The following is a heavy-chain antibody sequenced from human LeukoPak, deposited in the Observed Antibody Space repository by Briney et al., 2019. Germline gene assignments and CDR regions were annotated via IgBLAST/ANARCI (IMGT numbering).Heavy chain of an antibody. CDR1: GHTFTSYD. V-gene: IGHV1-8*01. Sequence: GDSVTLSCMASGHTFTSYDINWVRQVTGHGLEWMGWINHNSGNTGYAQKFQGRVTMTRNTPILTAYMELSSLRSEDTAVYYCPSVAGTRGGNYWGQGTLVTVSS. CDR3: PSVAGTRGGNY. CDR2: INHNSGNT. J-gene: IGHJ4*02. D-gene: IGHD6-19*01.